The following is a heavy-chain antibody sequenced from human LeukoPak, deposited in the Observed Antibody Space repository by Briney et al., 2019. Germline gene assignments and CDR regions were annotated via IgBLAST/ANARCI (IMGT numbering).Heavy chain of an antibody. J-gene: IGHJ4*02. D-gene: IGHD5-18*01. CDR3: ARVVDTHFDY. V-gene: IGHV6-1*01. CDR2: TYYMSKWYN. Sequence: SQTLSLTCAISGDSVSSNSAAWNWVRQSPSRGLEWLGRTYYMSKWYNEYAVSVKSPITITPDTSKNHFSLQLNSVTPEDTAVYYCARVVDTHFDYWGQGTLVTVSS. CDR1: GDSVSSNSAA.